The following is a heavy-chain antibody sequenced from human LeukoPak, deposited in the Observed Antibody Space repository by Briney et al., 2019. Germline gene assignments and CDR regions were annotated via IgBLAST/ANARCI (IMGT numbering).Heavy chain of an antibody. Sequence: GASVKVSCKASGYTFTSYGISWVRQAPGQGLEWMGIINPSGGSTSYAQKFQGRVTMTRGTSTSTVYMELSSLRSEDTAVYYCARESYGDYFDYWGQGTLVTVSS. V-gene: IGHV1-46*01. CDR2: INPSGGST. J-gene: IGHJ4*02. CDR3: ARESYGDYFDY. CDR1: GYTFTSYG. D-gene: IGHD2-8*01.